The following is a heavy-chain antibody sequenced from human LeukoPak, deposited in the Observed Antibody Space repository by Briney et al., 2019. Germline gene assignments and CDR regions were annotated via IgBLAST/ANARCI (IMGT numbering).Heavy chain of an antibody. CDR3: ARQVTPAEIFDY. V-gene: IGHV4-4*07. J-gene: IGHJ4*02. D-gene: IGHD2-21*02. CDR2: FYTRETT. CDR1: GGSISNYY. Sequence: SETLSLTCTVSGGSISNYYWTWIRQPAGKGLEWIGRFYTRETTNYNPSLRSRVTMSLDTSNNQFSLKLNSVTAADTAVYYCARQVTPAEIFDYWGRGILVTVAS.